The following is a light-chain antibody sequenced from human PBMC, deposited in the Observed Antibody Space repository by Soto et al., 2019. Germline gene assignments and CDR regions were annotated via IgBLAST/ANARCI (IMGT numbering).Light chain of an antibody. J-gene: IGKJ4*01. Sequence: DSALMQSPGTMSLSPGERATLSCRASQSVSSSYLAWYQQKPGQAPRLLIYGASIRATGIPDRFSGSGSGTDFTLTISRLEPEDFAVYYCQQYGSSPLTFGGGTKVEIK. CDR3: QQYGSSPLT. CDR1: QSVSSSY. CDR2: GAS. V-gene: IGKV3-20*01.